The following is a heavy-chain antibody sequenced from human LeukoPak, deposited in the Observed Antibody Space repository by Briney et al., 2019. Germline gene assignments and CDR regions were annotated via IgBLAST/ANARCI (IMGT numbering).Heavy chain of an antibody. J-gene: IGHJ5*02. CDR3: ARGTAAAGISWFDP. CDR2: IYYSGST. Sequence: SETLSLTCTVSGGSISIGGYYWSWIRQHPGKGLEWIGYIYYSGSTYYNPSLKSRVTISVDTSKNQFSLKLSSVTAADTAVYYCARGTAAAGISWFDPWGQGTLVTVSS. D-gene: IGHD6-13*01. CDR1: GGSISIGGYY. V-gene: IGHV4-31*03.